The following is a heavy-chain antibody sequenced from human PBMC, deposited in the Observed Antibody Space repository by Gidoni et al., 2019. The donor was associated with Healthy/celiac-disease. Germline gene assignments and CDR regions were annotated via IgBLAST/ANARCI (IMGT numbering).Heavy chain of an antibody. J-gene: IGHJ4*02. CDR3: AKAIAVAGPFDY. D-gene: IGHD6-19*01. V-gene: IGHV3-30*18. Sequence: QVQLVESGGGVVQPGRSLRLSCAASGFTFSSYGMHWVRQAPGKGLEWLAVISYDGSHKYYADSVKGRFTISRDNSKNTLYLQMNSLRAEDTAVYYCAKAIAVAGPFDYWGQGTLVTVSS. CDR1: GFTFSSYG. CDR2: ISYDGSHK.